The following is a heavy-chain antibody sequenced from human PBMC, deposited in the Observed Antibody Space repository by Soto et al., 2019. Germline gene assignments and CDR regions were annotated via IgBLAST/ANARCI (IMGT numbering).Heavy chain of an antibody. V-gene: IGHV3-48*03. Sequence: PGGSLRLSCAASGFTFSSYEMNWVRQAPGKGLEWISYITSSGSTTYYADSVKGRFTISIDNAKNSLYLQMNSLRADDTAVYYCARGNSPVNVYWGQGTLVTVSS. CDR2: ITSSGSTT. CDR1: GFTFSSYE. CDR3: ARGNSPVNVY. J-gene: IGHJ4*02. D-gene: IGHD3-16*02.